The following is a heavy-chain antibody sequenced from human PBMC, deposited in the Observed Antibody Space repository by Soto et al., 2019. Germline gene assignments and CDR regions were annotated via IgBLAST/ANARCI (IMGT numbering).Heavy chain of an antibody. Sequence: QVQLVESGGGVVQPGRSLRLSCAASGFTFSSYAMHWVRQAPGKGLEWVAVISYDGSNKYYADSVKGRFTISRDNSKNTLYLQMNSLRAEDTAVYYCARVRVTMVRGVIITRKGFDYWGQGTLVTVSS. CDR3: ARVRVTMVRGVIITRKGFDY. CDR1: GFTFSSYA. D-gene: IGHD3-10*01. CDR2: ISYDGSNK. V-gene: IGHV3-30-3*01. J-gene: IGHJ4*02.